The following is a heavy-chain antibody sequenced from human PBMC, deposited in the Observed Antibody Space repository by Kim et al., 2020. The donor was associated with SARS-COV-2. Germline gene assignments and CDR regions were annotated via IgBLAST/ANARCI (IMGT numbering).Heavy chain of an antibody. CDR2: IKTGGSDI. J-gene: IGHJ6*03. CDR3: VRGTTHAAYYYTDV. Sequence: GGSLRLSCAASGFTFSTYCMHWVRQAPGKGLVWVSRIKTGGSDIKYADSVKGRFTTSRDNAKNTLFLQMNSLRAEDTAVYYCVRGTTHAAYYYTDVWGK. CDR1: GFTFSTYC. V-gene: IGHV3-74*01.